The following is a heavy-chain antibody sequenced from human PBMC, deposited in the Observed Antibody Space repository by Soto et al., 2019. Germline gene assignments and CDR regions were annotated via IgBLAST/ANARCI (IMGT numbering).Heavy chain of an antibody. D-gene: IGHD3-3*01. CDR3: ARAQTLFGEINVFDY. J-gene: IGHJ4*02. CDR2: IYYSGST. Sequence: PSETLSLTCTVSVVSINSGGYYWSWIRQHPGKGLEWIGYIYYSGSTYYNPSLKSRVTISVDTSNNQFSLNLNSVAAADTAVYYCARAQTLFGEINVFDYWGQGALVTVSS. V-gene: IGHV4-31*03. CDR1: VVSINSGGYY.